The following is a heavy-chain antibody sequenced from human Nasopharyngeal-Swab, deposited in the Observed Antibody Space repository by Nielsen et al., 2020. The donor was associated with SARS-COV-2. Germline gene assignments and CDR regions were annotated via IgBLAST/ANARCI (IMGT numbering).Heavy chain of an antibody. CDR1: GFSFSTYW. V-gene: IGHV3-7*01. D-gene: IGHD3-16*01. CDR3: ARGGSDL. Sequence: GESLKISCAASGFSFSTYWMTWVRQAPGKGLEWVANIKQDGSEKYYVDSVKGRFTISRDNSKNTLYLQMNSLRAEDTAVYYCARGGSDLWGRGTLVTVSS. CDR2: IKQDGSEK. J-gene: IGHJ2*01.